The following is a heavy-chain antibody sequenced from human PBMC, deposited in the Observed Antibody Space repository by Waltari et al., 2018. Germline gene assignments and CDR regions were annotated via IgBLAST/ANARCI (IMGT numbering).Heavy chain of an antibody. Sequence: QVQLQESGPGLVKPSQTLSLTCTVSGGSISSGSYYWSWIRQPAGKGLEWIGYIYTSGSTNYNPSLKSRVTISVDTSKNQFSLKLSSVTAADTAVYYCARGGWFGEFDAFDIWGQGTMVTVSS. J-gene: IGHJ3*02. CDR2: IYTSGST. CDR1: GGSISSGSYY. D-gene: IGHD3-10*01. V-gene: IGHV4-61*09. CDR3: ARGGWFGEFDAFDI.